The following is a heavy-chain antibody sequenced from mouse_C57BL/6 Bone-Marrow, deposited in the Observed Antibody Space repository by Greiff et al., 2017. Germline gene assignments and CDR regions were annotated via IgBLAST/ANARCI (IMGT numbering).Heavy chain of an antibody. J-gene: IGHJ1*03. Sequence: QVQLQQSGAELVRPGTSVKMSCKASGYTFTNYWIGWVKQRPGHGLEWIGNIYPEGGYTNYNEKFKGKATLTADKSSSTAYMQFRSLTSEDSASYYWARKRSYWFLDVWGTGTTVTVSS. CDR1: GYTFTNYW. CDR3: ARKRSYWFLDV. V-gene: IGHV1-63*01. CDR2: IYPEGGYT.